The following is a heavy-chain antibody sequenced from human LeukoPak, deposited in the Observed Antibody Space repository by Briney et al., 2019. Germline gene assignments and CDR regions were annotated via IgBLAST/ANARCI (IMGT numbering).Heavy chain of an antibody. CDR3: ARDPSLYCSSTSCYALHFDY. CDR1: GFTFSSYA. V-gene: IGHV3-30*04. Sequence: GGSLRLSCAASGFTFSSYAMHWVRQAPGKGLEWVAVISYDGSNKYYADSVKGRFTTSRDNSKNTLYLQMNSLRAEDTAMYYCARDPSLYCSSTSCYALHFDYWGQGTLVTVSS. J-gene: IGHJ4*02. D-gene: IGHD2-2*01. CDR2: ISYDGSNK.